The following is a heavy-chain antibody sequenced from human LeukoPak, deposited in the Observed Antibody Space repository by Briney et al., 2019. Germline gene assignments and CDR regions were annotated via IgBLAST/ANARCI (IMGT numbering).Heavy chain of an antibody. Sequence: SETLSLTCTVSGGSISSGSYYWSWIRQPPGKGLEWIGEINHSGSTNYNPSLKSRVTISVDTSKNQFSLKLSSVTAADTAVYYCARERERIVATRYRFDYWGQGTLVTVSS. CDR3: ARERERIVATRYRFDY. V-gene: IGHV4-39*07. CDR1: GGSISSGSYY. J-gene: IGHJ4*02. CDR2: INHSGST. D-gene: IGHD1-26*01.